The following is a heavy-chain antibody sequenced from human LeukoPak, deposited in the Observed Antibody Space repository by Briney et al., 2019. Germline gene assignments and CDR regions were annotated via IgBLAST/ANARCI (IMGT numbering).Heavy chain of an antibody. D-gene: IGHD5-18*01. V-gene: IGHV4-59*01. CDR2: IYYSGST. J-gene: IGHJ6*03. Sequence: SETLSLTCTVSGDSISSYYWSWIRQPPGKGPEWIGYIYYSGSTNYNPSLKSRVTISVDTSKNQFSLKLSSVFAADTAVYYCARNTAMEYYYMDVWGKGTTVTVSS. CDR3: ARNTAMEYYYMDV. CDR1: GDSISSYY.